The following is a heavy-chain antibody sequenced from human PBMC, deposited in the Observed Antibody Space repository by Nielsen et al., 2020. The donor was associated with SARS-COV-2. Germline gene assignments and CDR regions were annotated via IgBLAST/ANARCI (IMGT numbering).Heavy chain of an antibody. Sequence: GESLKISCAASGFTFSSYGMHWVRQAPGKGLEWVAVIWYDGSNKYYADSVKGRFTISRGNAKNSLYLQMNSLRAEDTAVYYCARSSGKYYDILTGPITPYYFDYWGQGTLVTVSS. CDR3: ARSSGKYYDILTGPITPYYFDY. J-gene: IGHJ4*02. CDR2: IWYDGSNK. CDR1: GFTFSSYG. D-gene: IGHD3-9*01. V-gene: IGHV3-33*01.